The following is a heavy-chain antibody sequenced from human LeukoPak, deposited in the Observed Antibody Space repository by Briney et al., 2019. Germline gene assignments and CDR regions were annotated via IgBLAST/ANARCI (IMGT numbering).Heavy chain of an antibody. CDR1: EFTFSNYW. Sequence: GGSLRLSCAASEFTFSNYWMSWVRQAPGKGLEWVANIKQDGSKRYYVDSVKGRFTISRDNSKNTLYLQMNSLRVEDTATYYCAKLKVFGSGSWDYWGQGSLVTVSS. CDR3: AKLKVFGSGSWDY. D-gene: IGHD3-10*01. CDR2: IKQDGSKR. V-gene: IGHV3-7*03. J-gene: IGHJ4*02.